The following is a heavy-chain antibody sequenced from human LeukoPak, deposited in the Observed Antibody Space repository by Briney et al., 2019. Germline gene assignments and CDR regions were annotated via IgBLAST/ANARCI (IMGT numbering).Heavy chain of an antibody. V-gene: IGHV3-53*01. CDR2: IYSGGST. Sequence: GGSLRLSCVVSGFTVSDNYMSWVRQAPGKGLEWVSVIYSGGSTYYADSVKGRFTISRDNSKNTLYLQMNNLRAEDTAVYYCARVNNYYYGMDVWGQGTTVTVSS. CDR1: GFTVSDNY. J-gene: IGHJ6*02. CDR3: ARVNNYYYGMDV. D-gene: IGHD1/OR15-1a*01.